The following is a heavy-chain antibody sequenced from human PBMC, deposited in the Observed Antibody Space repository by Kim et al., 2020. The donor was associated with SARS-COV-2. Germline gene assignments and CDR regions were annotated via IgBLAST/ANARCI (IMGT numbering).Heavy chain of an antibody. CDR1: GFTFSSYW. D-gene: IGHD3-22*01. CDR2: IYSDGSGT. V-gene: IGHV3-74*01. Sequence: GGSLRLSCAASGFTFSSYWMHWVRQAPGKGLVWVSRIYSDGSGTSYADSVKGRFTISRDNAKNTLYLQMNSLRAGETALYYFARRAVDSSGTYYFDYWG. J-gene: IGHJ4*01. CDR3: ARRAVDSSGTYYFDY.